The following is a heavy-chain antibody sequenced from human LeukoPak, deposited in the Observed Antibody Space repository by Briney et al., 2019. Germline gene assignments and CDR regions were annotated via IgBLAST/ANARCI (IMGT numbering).Heavy chain of an antibody. Sequence: GGSLRLSRAASGFTFSNYWMHWVRQAPGKGLVWVSRINSDGINTSYADSVKGRFTISRDNAKNTLNLQMNSLRAEDTAVYYCARAVTMIDGVDYWGQGTLVTVSS. V-gene: IGHV3-74*01. J-gene: IGHJ4*02. CDR2: INSDGINT. CDR1: GFTFSNYW. D-gene: IGHD3-22*01. CDR3: ARAVTMIDGVDY.